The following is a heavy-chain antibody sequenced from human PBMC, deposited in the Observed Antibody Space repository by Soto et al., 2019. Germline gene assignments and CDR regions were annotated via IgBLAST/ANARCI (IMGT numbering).Heavy chain of an antibody. D-gene: IGHD2-2*01. Sequence: SETLSLTCTVSGGSISSGGYYWSWIRQHPGKGLEWIGYIYYSGSTYYNPSLKSRVTISVDTSKNQFSLKLSSVTAADTAVYYCAREMHCSSTSCYAPSRYGMDVWGQGTTVTVSS. V-gene: IGHV4-31*03. CDR3: AREMHCSSTSCYAPSRYGMDV. J-gene: IGHJ6*02. CDR2: IYYSGST. CDR1: GGSISSGGYY.